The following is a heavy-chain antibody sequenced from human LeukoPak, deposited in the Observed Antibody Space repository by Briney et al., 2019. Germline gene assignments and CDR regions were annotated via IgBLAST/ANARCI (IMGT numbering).Heavy chain of an antibody. CDR2: FDPEDGDT. V-gene: IGHV1-24*01. Sequence: SVRISCKISGHALIDLAMHWVRQAPGKGLEWMGGFDPEDGDTLYAQKFQGRVTMTEDTSTDTAYMELTSLTSDDTAVYYCASPTSGLSFDHWGQGTLVTVSS. J-gene: IGHJ4*02. D-gene: IGHD3-16*01. CDR1: GHALIDLA. CDR3: ASPTSGLSFDH.